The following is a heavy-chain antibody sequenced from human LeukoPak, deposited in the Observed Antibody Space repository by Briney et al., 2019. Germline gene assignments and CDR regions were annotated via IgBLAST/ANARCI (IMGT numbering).Heavy chain of an antibody. V-gene: IGHV4-59*08. CDR3: ARHGRVYDILTGPINWFDP. J-gene: IGHJ5*02. CDR1: GGSISSYY. CDR2: IYHSGST. D-gene: IGHD3-9*01. Sequence: SETLSLTCTVSGGSISSYYWSWIRQPPGGGLEWIGFIYHSGSTYYNPSLKSRVTISVDTSKNQFSLKLSSVTAADTAVYYCARHGRVYDILTGPINWFDPWGQGTLVTVSS.